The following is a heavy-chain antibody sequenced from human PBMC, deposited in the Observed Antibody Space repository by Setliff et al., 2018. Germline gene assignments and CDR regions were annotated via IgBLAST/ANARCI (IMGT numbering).Heavy chain of an antibody. V-gene: IGHV4-38-2*01. Sequence: SETLSLTCAVSGYSISSGYYWGWIRQPPGKGLEWIGSIYHSGSTYYNPSLKSRVTISVDTSKNQFSLKLSSVTAADTAVYYCARFRRGVALGWFDPWGQGTLVTVSS. J-gene: IGHJ5*02. CDR3: ARFRRGVALGWFDP. D-gene: IGHD3-10*01. CDR2: IYHSGST. CDR1: GYSISSGYY.